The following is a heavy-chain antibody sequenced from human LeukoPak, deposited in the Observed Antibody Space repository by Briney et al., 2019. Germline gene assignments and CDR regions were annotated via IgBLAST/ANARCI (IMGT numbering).Heavy chain of an antibody. J-gene: IGHJ5*02. CDR2: ISWNSGSL. Sequence: GRSLRLSCAASGFTFDDYGMHWVRQAPGKGLEWVSGISWNSGSLGYADSVKGRFTIPRDNAKNSLYLQMNSLRADDTALYYCAKGRSPSYDSRQGWIDPWGQGTLVTVSS. V-gene: IGHV3-9*01. CDR1: GFTFDDYG. D-gene: IGHD3-22*01. CDR3: AKGRSPSYDSRQGWIDP.